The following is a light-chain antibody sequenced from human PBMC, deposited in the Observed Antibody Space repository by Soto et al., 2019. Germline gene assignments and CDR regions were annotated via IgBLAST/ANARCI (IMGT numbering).Light chain of an antibody. V-gene: IGKV1-5*01. Sequence: DIQMTQSPSTLSASVGDRVTITCRASQSISNRFAWYQQKPGKAPKVLIYDASSLESGVPSRFSGSGSGTDFTLTINSLQPEDFAVYYCQQYGSSRWTFGQGTNVDIK. CDR2: DAS. CDR3: QQYGSSRWT. CDR1: QSISNR. J-gene: IGKJ1*01.